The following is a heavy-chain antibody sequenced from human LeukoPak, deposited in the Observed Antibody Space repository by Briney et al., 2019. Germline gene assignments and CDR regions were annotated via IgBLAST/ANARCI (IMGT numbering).Heavy chain of an antibody. V-gene: IGHV4-39*07. D-gene: IGHD4/OR15-4a*01. CDR3: ARVLGYLDY. Sequence: SETLSLTCIVSGGSISSSSYYWGWIRQPPGKGLEWIGEIYHSGSTNYNPSLKSRVTISVDKSKNQFSLKLSSVTAADTAVYYCARVLGYLDYWGQGTLVTVSS. CDR1: GGSISSSSYY. J-gene: IGHJ4*02. CDR2: IYHSGST.